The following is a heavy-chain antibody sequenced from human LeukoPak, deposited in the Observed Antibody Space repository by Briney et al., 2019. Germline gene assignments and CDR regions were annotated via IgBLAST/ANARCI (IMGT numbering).Heavy chain of an antibody. D-gene: IGHD5-18*01. CDR1: GYTFTGYY. J-gene: IGHJ5*02. CDR2: INPNSGGT. Sequence: ASVTVSCKASGYTFTGYYMHWVRQAPGQGLEWMGWINPNSGGTNYAQKFQGRVTMTRDTSISTAYMELSRLRSDDTAVYYCAFNRFGYSSWFDPWGQGTLVTVSS. CDR3: AFNRFGYSSWFDP. V-gene: IGHV1-2*02.